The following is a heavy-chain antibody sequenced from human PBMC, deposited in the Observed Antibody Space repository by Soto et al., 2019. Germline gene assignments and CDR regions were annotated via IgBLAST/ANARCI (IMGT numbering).Heavy chain of an antibody. CDR2: ISHDGSNK. CDR3: AKNTGYSYGFPFDY. D-gene: IGHD5-18*01. CDR1: GFTFSSYG. V-gene: IGHV3-30*18. J-gene: IGHJ4*02. Sequence: QVQLEESGGGVVQPGRSLRLSCAASGFTFSSYGMHWVRQAPGKGLEWVAIISHDGSNKYYADSVEGRFTISRDNSKNTLYLQMNSLRAEDTAVYYCAKNTGYSYGFPFDYGGQGTLVTVSS.